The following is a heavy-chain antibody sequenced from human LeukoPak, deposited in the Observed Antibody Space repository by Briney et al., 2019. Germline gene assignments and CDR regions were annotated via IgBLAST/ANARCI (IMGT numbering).Heavy chain of an antibody. CDR3: ARLSPLAPAAIRWADYYYYGMDV. J-gene: IGHJ6*02. Sequence: SVKVSCKASGYTFPSYFMHWVRQAPGQGLEWMGGIIPIFGTANYAQKFQGRVTITADESTSTAYMELSSLRSEDTAVYYCARLSPLAPAAIRWADYYYYGMDVWGQGTTVTVSS. D-gene: IGHD2-2*02. CDR2: IIPIFGTA. CDR1: GYTFPSYF. V-gene: IGHV1-69*13.